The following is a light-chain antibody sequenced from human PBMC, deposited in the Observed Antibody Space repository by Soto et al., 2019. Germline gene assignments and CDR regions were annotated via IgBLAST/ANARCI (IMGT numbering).Light chain of an antibody. J-gene: IGKJ1*01. V-gene: IGKV3-20*01. CDR1: QSVSSTY. CDR3: QQYGSSPQT. CDR2: GAS. Sequence: EIVLTQSARTLSLSPGERATLSCRAGQSVSSTYLAWYQHKPGQAPRLLIYGASSRATDIPDRFSGSGSGTDFTLTISRLEPEDFAVYYCQQYGSSPQTFGQGTKVDIK.